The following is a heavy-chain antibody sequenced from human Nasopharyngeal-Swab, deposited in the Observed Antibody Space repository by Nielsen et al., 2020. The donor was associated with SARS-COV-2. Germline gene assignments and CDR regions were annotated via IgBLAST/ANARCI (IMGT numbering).Heavy chain of an antibody. J-gene: IGHJ4*02. CDR2: INPIGDRT. V-gene: IGHV1-46*01. D-gene: IGHD3-3*01. Sequence: WVRQAHGQGLEWIGLINPIGDRTRLAQKFEGRVTMTRDMSTATVYLEVASLTSDDTAVYFCARQVIMGGVGIDVWGQGTLVTVSS. CDR3: ARQVIMGGVGIDV.